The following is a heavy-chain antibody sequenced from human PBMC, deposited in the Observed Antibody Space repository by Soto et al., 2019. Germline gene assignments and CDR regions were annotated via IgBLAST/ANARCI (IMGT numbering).Heavy chain of an antibody. CDR3: AKDPSYYYDSSGYYYYYYGMDV. V-gene: IGHV3-30*18. CDR1: GFTFSSYG. D-gene: IGHD3-22*01. J-gene: IGHJ6*02. CDR2: ISYDGSNK. Sequence: QVQLVESGGGVVQPGRSLRLSCAASGFTFSSYGMHWVRQAPGKGLEWVAVISYDGSNKYYADSVKGRFTISRDNSKNALYLQMNSLIDEDTAVYYCAKDPSYYYDSSGYYYYYYGMDVWGQGTTVTVSS.